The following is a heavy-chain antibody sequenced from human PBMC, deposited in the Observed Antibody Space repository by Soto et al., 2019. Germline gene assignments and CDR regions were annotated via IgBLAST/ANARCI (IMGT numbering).Heavy chain of an antibody. D-gene: IGHD3-3*01. CDR2: ISSSSSYI. V-gene: IGHV3-21*01. CDR1: GFTFSSYS. CDR3: ARDQGVDYDFWSGTYNWFDP. J-gene: IGHJ5*02. Sequence: GGSLRLSCAASGFTFSSYSMNWVRQAPGKGLEWVSSISSSSSYIYYADSVKGRFTISRDNAKNSLYLQMNSLRAEDTAVYYCARDQGVDYDFWSGTYNWFDPWGQGTRVTVSS.